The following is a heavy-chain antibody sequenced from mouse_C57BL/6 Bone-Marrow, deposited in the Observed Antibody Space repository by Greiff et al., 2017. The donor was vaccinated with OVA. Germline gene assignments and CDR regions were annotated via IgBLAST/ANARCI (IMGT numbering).Heavy chain of an antibody. J-gene: IGHJ3*01. CDR1: GFTFSDFY. V-gene: IGHV7-1*01. CDR3: ARDARYYGSIWFAY. Sequence: EVKLMESGGGLVQSGRSLRLSCATSGFTFSDFYMEWVRQAPGKGLEWIAASRNKANDYKTEYSASVKGRFIDSRDTSQSILYLQMNALRAADTAIYYCARDARYYGSIWFAYWGQGTLVTVSA. D-gene: IGHD1-1*01. CDR2: SRNKANDYKT.